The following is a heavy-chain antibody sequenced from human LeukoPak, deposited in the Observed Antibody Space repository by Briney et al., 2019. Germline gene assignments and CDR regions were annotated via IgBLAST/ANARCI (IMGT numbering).Heavy chain of an antibody. CDR2: ISGSGGST. Sequence: GGSLRLSCAASGFTFSSYAMSWVRQAPGKGLEWVSAISGSGGSTYYADSVKGRFTISRDNSQNTLYLQMNSLRAEDTAVYYCAKDFQRTTYYMDVWGKGTTVTVSS. CDR1: GFTFSSYA. J-gene: IGHJ6*03. CDR3: AKDFQRTTYYMDV. D-gene: IGHD4-11*01. V-gene: IGHV3-23*01.